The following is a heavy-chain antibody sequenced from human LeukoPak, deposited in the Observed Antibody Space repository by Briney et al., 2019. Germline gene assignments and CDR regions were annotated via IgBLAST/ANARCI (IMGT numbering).Heavy chain of an antibody. Sequence: GGSLRLSCAASGFTFSSYAMHWVRQAPGKGLEWVAVISYDGSNKYYADSVKGRFTISRDNSKNTLYLQMNSLRAEDTAVYYCAREIPLSSGYPSYFDYWGQGTLVTVSS. V-gene: IGHV3-30-3*01. CDR3: AREIPLSSGYPSYFDY. J-gene: IGHJ4*02. CDR1: GFTFSSYA. D-gene: IGHD5-12*01. CDR2: ISYDGSNK.